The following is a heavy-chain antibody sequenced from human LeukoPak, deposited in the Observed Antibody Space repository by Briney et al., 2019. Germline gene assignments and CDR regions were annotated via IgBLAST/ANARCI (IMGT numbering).Heavy chain of an antibody. CDR2: IWYDGSNK. CDR3: ARDSLRFLEWLRYGMDV. J-gene: IGHJ6*02. D-gene: IGHD3-3*01. Sequence: GGSLRLSCAASGFTFSSYGMHWVRQAPGKGVEWVAVIWYDGSNKYYADSVKGRFTISRDNSKNTLYLQMNSLRAEDTAVYYCARDSLRFLEWLRYGMDVWGQGTTVTVSS. V-gene: IGHV3-33*01. CDR1: GFTFSSYG.